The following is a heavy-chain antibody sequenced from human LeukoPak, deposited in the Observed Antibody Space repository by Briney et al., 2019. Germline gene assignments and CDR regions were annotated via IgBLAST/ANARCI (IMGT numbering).Heavy chain of an antibody. CDR1: GYSFTSYW. D-gene: IGHD6-13*01. J-gene: IGHJ3*02. CDR2: IYPGDSDT. CDR3: ARQNSGYSSSYDAFDI. Sequence: GESLKISCKGSGYSFTSYWVGWVRQMPGKGLEWMGIIYPGDSDTRYSPSFQGQVTISADKSISTAYLQWSSLKASDTAMYYCARQNSGYSSSYDAFDIWGQGTMVTVSS. V-gene: IGHV5-51*01.